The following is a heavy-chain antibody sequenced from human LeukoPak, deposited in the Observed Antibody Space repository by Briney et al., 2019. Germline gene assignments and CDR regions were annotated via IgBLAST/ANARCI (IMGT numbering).Heavy chain of an antibody. CDR1: GGSISSGGYS. V-gene: IGHV4-30-2*01. J-gene: IGHJ4*02. D-gene: IGHD3-9*01. CDR2: IYHSGST. Sequence: KPSETLSLTCAVSGGSISSGGYSWSWIRQPPGKGLEWIGYIYHSGSTYYNPSLKSRVTISVDRSKNQFSLKLSSVTAADTAVYYCARGDDILTGHTFDYWGQGTLVTVSS. CDR3: ARGDDILTGHTFDY.